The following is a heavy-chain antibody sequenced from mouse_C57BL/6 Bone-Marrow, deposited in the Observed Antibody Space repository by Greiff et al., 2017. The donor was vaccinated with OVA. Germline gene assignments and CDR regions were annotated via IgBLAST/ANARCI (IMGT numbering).Heavy chain of an antibody. CDR1: GYTFTNYW. Sequence: VQLQQPGAELVRPGTSVKLSCKASGYTFTNYWMHWVKQRPGQGLEWIGVIAPSDSYINYNQKIKGRATLTVDTSSSTAYMHLSSLTSEDSAVYYCAHHGSRLYLHYWGQGTSLTVSS. V-gene: IGHV1-59*01. D-gene: IGHD1-1*01. J-gene: IGHJ2*02. CDR3: AHHGSRLYLHY. CDR2: IAPSDSYI.